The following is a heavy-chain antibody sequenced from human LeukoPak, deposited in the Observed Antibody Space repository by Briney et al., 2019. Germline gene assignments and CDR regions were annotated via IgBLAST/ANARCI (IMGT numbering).Heavy chain of an antibody. Sequence: PSETLSLTCTVSGCSISSYYWSWIRQPPGKGLEGIGYIYYSGSTNYNPSLKSRVTISVDTSKNQLSLQLSSVTPEDTAVYYCARDIAVAGYLYYYYYMDVWGKGTTVTVSS. V-gene: IGHV4-59*12. CDR3: ARDIAVAGYLYYYYYMDV. D-gene: IGHD6-19*01. CDR1: GCSISSYY. J-gene: IGHJ6*03. CDR2: IYYSGST.